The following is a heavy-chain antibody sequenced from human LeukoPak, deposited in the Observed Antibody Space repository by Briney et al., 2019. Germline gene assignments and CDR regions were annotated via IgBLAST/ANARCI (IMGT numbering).Heavy chain of an antibody. CDR1: GGTFISYA. V-gene: IGHV1-69*01. CDR2: IIPIFGTA. CDR3: ARSFDILTGYYGY. J-gene: IGHJ4*02. D-gene: IGHD3-9*01. Sequence: SVKVSCKASGGTFISYAISWVRQAPGQGLEWMGGIIPIFGTANYAQKFQGRVTITADESTSTAYMELSSLRSEDTAVYYCARSFDILTGYYGYWGQGTLVTVSS.